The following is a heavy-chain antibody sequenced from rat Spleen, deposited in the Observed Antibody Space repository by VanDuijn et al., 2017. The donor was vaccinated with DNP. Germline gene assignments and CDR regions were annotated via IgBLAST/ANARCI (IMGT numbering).Heavy chain of an antibody. V-gene: IGHV5-22*01. D-gene: IGHD1-12*02. CDR3: VRPDYYDGSYPHY. J-gene: IGHJ2*01. CDR1: GFSFSDYY. Sequence: EVRLMESGGGLVQPGRSLKLSCVASGFSFSDYYMAWVRQAPKKGLEWVAAISYDGRSTYYPDSVKGRFTISRENAKNTLYLEMNSLRSEDMATYYCVRPDYYDGSYPHYWGQGVMVTVSS. CDR2: ISYDGRST.